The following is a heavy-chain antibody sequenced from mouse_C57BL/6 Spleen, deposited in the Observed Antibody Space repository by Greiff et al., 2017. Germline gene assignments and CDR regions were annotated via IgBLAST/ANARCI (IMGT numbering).Heavy chain of an antibody. CDR1: GYTFTDYY. J-gene: IGHJ2*01. CDR2: INPNNGGT. V-gene: IGHV1-26*01. CDR3: ARWLLRY. D-gene: IGHD2-3*01. Sequence: VQLQQSGPELVKPGASVKISCKASGYTFTDYYMNWVKQSHGKSLEWIGDINPNNGGTSYNQKFKGKATLTVDKSSSTAYMELRSLTSEDSAVYYCARWLLRYWGQGTTLTVSS.